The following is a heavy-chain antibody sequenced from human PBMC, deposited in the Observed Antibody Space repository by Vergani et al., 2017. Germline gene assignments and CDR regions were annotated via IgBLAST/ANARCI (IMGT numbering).Heavy chain of an antibody. V-gene: IGHV5-51*01. CDR3: ARHTIPGYCSGGSCYPPPMWFDP. CDR1: GYSFTSYW. CDR2: IYPGDSDT. Sequence: EVQLVQSGAEVKKPGESLKISCKGSGYSFTSYWIGWVRQMPGKGLEWMGIIYPGDSDTRYSPSFQGQVTIPADRSISTAYLQWRSLKASDTAMYYCARHTIPGYCSGGSCYPPPMWFDPWGQGTLVTVSS. D-gene: IGHD2-15*01. J-gene: IGHJ5*02.